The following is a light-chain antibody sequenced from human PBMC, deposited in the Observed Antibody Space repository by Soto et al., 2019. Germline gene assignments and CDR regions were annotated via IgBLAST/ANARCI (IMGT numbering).Light chain of an antibody. CDR2: GAS. CDR1: QTITSTY. CDR3: HHYGST. J-gene: IGKJ1*01. V-gene: IGKV3-20*01. Sequence: EIVLTQSPGTLSLSPGERATLSCRASQTITSTYLAWYQQKPGQAPRLLIYGASSRATGIPDRFSGSGSETDFTLTISRLEPEDFAVYYCHHYGSTVGQGTKVDIK.